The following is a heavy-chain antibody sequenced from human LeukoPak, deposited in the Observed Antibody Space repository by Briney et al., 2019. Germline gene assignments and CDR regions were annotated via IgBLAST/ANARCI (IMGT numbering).Heavy chain of an antibody. CDR1: GFTFSSYW. V-gene: IGHV3-7*01. CDR2: INQDGSGK. D-gene: IGHD5-12*01. J-gene: IGHJ4*02. CDR3: ARIGYSGYNFDY. Sequence: PGGSLRLSCAASGFTFSSYWMSWVRQAPGKVLEWVANINQDGSGKYYVDSVKGRFTISRDNAKNSLYLQMNSLRAEDTAVYYCARIGYSGYNFDYWGQGTLVTVSS.